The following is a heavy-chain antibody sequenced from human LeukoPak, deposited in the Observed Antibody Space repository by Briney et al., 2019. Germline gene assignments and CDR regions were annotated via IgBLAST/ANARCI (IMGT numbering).Heavy chain of an antibody. CDR3: ARDLDYGGNIDY. J-gene: IGHJ4*02. Sequence: GGSLRLSCAASGFTFSSYSMNWVRQAPGKGLEWVSYISSSGSTIYYADSVKGRFTISRDNAKNSLYLQMNSLRAEDTAVYYCARDLDYGGNIDYWGQGTLVTVSS. CDR1: GFTFSSYS. CDR2: ISSSGSTI. D-gene: IGHD4-23*01. V-gene: IGHV3-48*04.